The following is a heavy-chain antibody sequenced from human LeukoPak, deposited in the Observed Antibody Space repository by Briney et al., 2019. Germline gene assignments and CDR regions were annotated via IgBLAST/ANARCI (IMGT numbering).Heavy chain of an antibody. D-gene: IGHD6-6*01. CDR3: ARVPMKYSSSSSIVEYFQH. J-gene: IGHJ1*01. Sequence: PSETLSLTCTVSGGSISSGSYYWSWLRQPAGKGLEWIGRIYTSGSTNYNPSLKSRVTISVDTSKNQFSLKLSSVTAADTAVYYCARVPMKYSSSSSIVEYFQHWGQGTLVTVSS. CDR2: IYTSGST. CDR1: GGSISSGSYY. V-gene: IGHV4-61*02.